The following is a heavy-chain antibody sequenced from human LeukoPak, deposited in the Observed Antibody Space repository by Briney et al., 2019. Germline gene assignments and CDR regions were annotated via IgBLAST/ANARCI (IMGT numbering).Heavy chain of an antibody. D-gene: IGHD6-13*01. CDR3: ARGHSSTWYSDY. CDR2: ISRSSSYI. Sequence: GGSLRLSCAASGLTLSSYSMNWVRQAPGKGLEWVSSISRSSSYIYYADSMKGRFTISRDNAKNSLYLQMNSLRAEDTAVYYCARGHSSTWYSDYWGQGTLVTVSS. CDR1: GLTLSSYS. J-gene: IGHJ4*02. V-gene: IGHV3-21*01.